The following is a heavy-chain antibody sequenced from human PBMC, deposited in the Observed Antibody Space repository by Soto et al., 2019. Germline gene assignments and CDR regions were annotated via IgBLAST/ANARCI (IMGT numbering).Heavy chain of an antibody. CDR3: ARAGGYSSHDELDY. CDR2: INWNGGST. Sequence: EVQLVASGGGVVRPGGSLRLSCAASGFTFDDYGISWVRQAPGKRLEWVSGINWNGGSTGYADSVKGRFTISRDNAKHTLYLQMKSGRAEKRALYNCARAGGYSSHDELDYWSQGTLVTVSS. D-gene: IGHD5-12*01. V-gene: IGHV3-20*01. CDR1: GFTFDDYG. J-gene: IGHJ4*02.